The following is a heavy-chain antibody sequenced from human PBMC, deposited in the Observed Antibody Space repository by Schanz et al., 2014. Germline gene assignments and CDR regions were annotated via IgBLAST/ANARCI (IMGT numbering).Heavy chain of an antibody. CDR3: ASSGAGYSSSWDFDY. D-gene: IGHD6-13*01. CDR2: IIPILDIT. CDR1: GGTFSSFA. J-gene: IGHJ4*02. Sequence: VQLEQSGAEVKKPGSSVKVSCKASGGTFSSFAIFWVRQAPGQGLEWMGTIIPILDITNYAQKFQGRVTITADTSTTTAYMELSGLRSEDTAVYYCASSGAGYSSSWDFDYWGQGTLVTVSS. V-gene: IGHV1-69*02.